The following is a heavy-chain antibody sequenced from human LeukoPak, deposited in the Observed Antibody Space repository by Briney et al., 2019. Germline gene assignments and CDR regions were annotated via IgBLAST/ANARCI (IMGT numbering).Heavy chain of an antibody. J-gene: IGHJ6*03. CDR3: ERQHDSYYYYYIDV. CDR1: GYSISNGYY. CDR2: RYHSDSA. V-gene: IGHV4-38-2*01. Sequence: SETLSLTCAVSGYSISNGYYWVWIRQPPGRGLEWIGSRYHSDSAYYNTSLRSRVSMPVDTSKNQFSLKLSFVTAADTAVYYCERQHDSYYYYYIDVWGSGTTVTVSS.